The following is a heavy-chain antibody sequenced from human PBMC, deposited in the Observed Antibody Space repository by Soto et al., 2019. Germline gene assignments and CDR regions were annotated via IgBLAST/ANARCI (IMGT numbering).Heavy chain of an antibody. V-gene: IGHV4-39*01. CDR3: ARRKGIAVAGTYFDY. CDR1: GGSISSSSYY. D-gene: IGHD6-19*01. CDR2: IYYSGST. Sequence: PSETLSLTCTVSGGSISSSSYYWGWIRQPPGKGLEWIGSIYYSGSTYYNPSLKSRVTISVDTSKNQFSLKLSSVTAADTAVYYCARRKGIAVAGTYFDYWGQGTLVTVSS. J-gene: IGHJ4*02.